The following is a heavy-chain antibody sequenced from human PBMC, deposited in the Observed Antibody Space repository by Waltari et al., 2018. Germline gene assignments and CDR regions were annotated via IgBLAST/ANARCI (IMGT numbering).Heavy chain of an antibody. CDR1: GGSISRYY. CDR2: IYYSGST. Sequence: QVQLQESGPGLVKPSETLSLTCTVPGGSISRYYWTWIRQPPGKGLEWIGYIYYSGSTNYTPSLKSRVTISVDTSKNQFSLKLSSVTAADTAVYYCARATYYYGSGSLDYWGQGTLVTVSS. D-gene: IGHD3-10*01. V-gene: IGHV4-59*01. CDR3: ARATYYYGSGSLDY. J-gene: IGHJ4*02.